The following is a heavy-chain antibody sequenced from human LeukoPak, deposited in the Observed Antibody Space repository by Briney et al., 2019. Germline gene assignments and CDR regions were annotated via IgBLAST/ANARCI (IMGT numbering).Heavy chain of an antibody. Sequence: GGSLKLSCAASGFSLSDYGISWARQAPGKGLEWISYITTNSAKFYADSVRGRIAISRDNDKNSVYLQMNSLRDEDTAVYYCTRGRYQFLGPNDSWGQGSLVTVSS. CDR3: TRGRYQFLGPNDS. CDR1: GFSLSDYG. V-gene: IGHV3-48*02. CDR2: ITTNSAK. J-gene: IGHJ4*02. D-gene: IGHD2/OR15-2a*01.